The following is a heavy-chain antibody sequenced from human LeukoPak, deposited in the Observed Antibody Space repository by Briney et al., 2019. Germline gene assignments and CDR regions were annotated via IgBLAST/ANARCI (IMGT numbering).Heavy chain of an antibody. CDR1: GGSISSYY. V-gene: IGHV4-59*01. CDR3: ARGRSFGVVSFDY. CDR2: IYYSGST. Sequence: SETLSLTCTVSGGSISSYYWSWIRKPPGKGLEWIGYIYYSGSTNYNPSLKSRVTISVDTSKNQFSLKLSSVTAADTAVYYCARGRSFGVVSFDYWGQGALVTVSS. D-gene: IGHD3-3*01. J-gene: IGHJ4*02.